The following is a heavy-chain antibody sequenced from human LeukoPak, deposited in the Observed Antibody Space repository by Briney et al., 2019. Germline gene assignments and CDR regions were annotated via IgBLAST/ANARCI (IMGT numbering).Heavy chain of an antibody. J-gene: IGHJ3*02. CDR3: AKSNGYGLVDI. V-gene: IGHV4-38-2*02. Sequence: PSETLSLTCTVSGYSINSGYFWGWVRQPPGKGPEWIGSIFHTGDVYYNPSLRSRVTVSVDTSRNQFSLKLNSVTAADTAVYYCAKSNGYGLVDIWGQGTMVTVSS. CDR1: GYSINSGYF. D-gene: IGHD3-10*01. CDR2: IFHTGDV.